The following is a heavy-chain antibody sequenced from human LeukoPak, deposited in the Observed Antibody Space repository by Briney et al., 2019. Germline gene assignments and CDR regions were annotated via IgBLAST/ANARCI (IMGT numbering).Heavy chain of an antibody. CDR2: IRYDGSNE. V-gene: IGHV3-30*02. CDR1: GFTFSSYG. J-gene: IGHJ6*03. D-gene: IGHD2-15*01. CDR3: ARYSEVYYYVDV. Sequence: GGSLRLSCAASGFTFSSYGMHWVRQAPGKGLEWVSFIRYDGSNEYYADSVRGRFTISRDNSKNTLYLQMNSLRAEDTAVYFCARYSEVYYYVDVWGAGTTVIVSS.